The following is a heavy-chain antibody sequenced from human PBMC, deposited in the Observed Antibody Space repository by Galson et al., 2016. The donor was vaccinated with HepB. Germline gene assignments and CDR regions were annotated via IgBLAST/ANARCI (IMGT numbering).Heavy chain of an antibody. V-gene: IGHV4-39*07. CDR3: ARAGRNGNRGDFDY. D-gene: IGHD1-14*01. CDR2: IYYSGST. J-gene: IGHJ4*02. CDR1: GASIRSSNYY. Sequence: SETLSLTCTVSGASIRSSNYYWAWIRQPPGKGLEWIGSIYYSGSTSYNASLNSRVTMAIDTSTNQFSLRLTSVHATDTAVYYCARAGRNGNRGDFDYWGQGTLVTASS.